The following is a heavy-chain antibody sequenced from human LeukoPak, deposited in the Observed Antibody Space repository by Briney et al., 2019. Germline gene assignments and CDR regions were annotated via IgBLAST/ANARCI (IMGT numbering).Heavy chain of an antibody. CDR2: ISYDGSNK. J-gene: IGHJ6*03. CDR1: GFTFSSYA. Sequence: PGGSLRLSCAASGFTFSSYAMHWVRQAPGKGLEWVAVISYDGSNKYYADSVKGRFTISRDNSKNTLYLQMNSLRAEDTAVYYCAQTRILYSAMDVWGKGTTVTISS. CDR3: AQTRILYSAMDV. V-gene: IGHV3-30*04. D-gene: IGHD2-15*01.